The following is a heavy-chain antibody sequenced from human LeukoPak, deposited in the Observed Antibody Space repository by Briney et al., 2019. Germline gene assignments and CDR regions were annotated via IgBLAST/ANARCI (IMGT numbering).Heavy chain of an antibody. Sequence: SETLSLTCGVSGGSITSTNYWTWVRQPPGKGLEWIGEVNLQGSTNYNPSLMGRVAISVDMSESHISLELTSVTAADTAVYYCAREGGPYRPLDYSGQGTLVTVSS. J-gene: IGHJ4*02. CDR2: VNLQGST. CDR1: GGSITSTNY. V-gene: IGHV4-4*02. CDR3: AREGGPYRPLDY.